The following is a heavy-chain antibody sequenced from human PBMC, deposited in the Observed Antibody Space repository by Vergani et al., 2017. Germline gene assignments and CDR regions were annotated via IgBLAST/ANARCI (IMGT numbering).Heavy chain of an antibody. Sequence: EVALVQSGPEMRKPGESLKISCKGSEYSFGNYWIGWVRQMPGKGLEWMGIIYPADSDTRYSPSFQGLVTIPADKSISTAFLQWDSLKASDTALYYCARHTTYTDSWGQGTLVTVSS. V-gene: IGHV5-51*01. J-gene: IGHJ4*02. D-gene: IGHD1-1*01. CDR3: ARHTTYTDS. CDR1: EYSFGNYW. CDR2: IYPADSDT.